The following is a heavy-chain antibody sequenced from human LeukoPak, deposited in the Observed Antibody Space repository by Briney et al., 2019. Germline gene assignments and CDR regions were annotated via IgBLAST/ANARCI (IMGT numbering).Heavy chain of an antibody. J-gene: IGHJ4*02. CDR2: IYYSGST. Sequence: SETLSLTCTVSGGSISSSSYYWGWIRQPPGKGLEWIGSIYYSGSTYYNPSLKSRVTISVDTSKNQFSLKLSSVTAADTAVYYCARDLLGQQWPEGVYFDYWGQGTLVTVSS. CDR3: ARDLLGQQWPEGVYFDY. D-gene: IGHD6-19*01. CDR1: GGSISSSSYY. V-gene: IGHV4-39*07.